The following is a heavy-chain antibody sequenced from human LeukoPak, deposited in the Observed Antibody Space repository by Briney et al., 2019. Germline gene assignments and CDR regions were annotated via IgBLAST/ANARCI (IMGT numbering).Heavy chain of an antibody. CDR2: IYNTGST. CDR1: GYFVSSGYY. V-gene: IGHV4-38-2*01. CDR3: ASRTTVTNALSFDY. J-gene: IGHJ4*02. D-gene: IGHD4-11*01. Sequence: SETLSLTCGVSGYFVSSGYYWGWIRQPPGKGLEWIGNIYNTGSTYYNPSLKSRVTISVDTSNNQFSLKLSSVTSADTAVYYCASRTTVTNALSFDYWGQGSLVIVSS.